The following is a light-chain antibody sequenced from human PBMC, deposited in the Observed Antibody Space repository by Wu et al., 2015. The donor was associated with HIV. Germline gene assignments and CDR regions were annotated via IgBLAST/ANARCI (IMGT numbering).Light chain of an antibody. Sequence: EIVLTQSPGTLSLSPGERATLSCRASQSVSSSYLAWYQQKPGQAPRLLIYDASNRATGIPARFSGSGSGTDFTLTISSLEPEDFAVYYCQQRSNWPLTFGGGPRWRSN. CDR1: QSVSSSY. CDR3: QQRSNWPLT. CDR2: DAS. V-gene: IGKV3D-20*02. J-gene: IGKJ4*01.